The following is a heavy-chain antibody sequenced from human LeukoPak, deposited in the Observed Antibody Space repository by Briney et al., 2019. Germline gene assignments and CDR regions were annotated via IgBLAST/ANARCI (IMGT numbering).Heavy chain of an antibody. V-gene: IGHV4-59*08. D-gene: IGHD2-15*01. CDR2: IYYSGIT. CDR1: GGSISSYY. Sequence: SETLSLTCTVSGGSISSYYWSWIRQPPGKGLEWIGYIYYSGITNYNPSLRSRLTISVDTSRNQFSLELSSVTAADTAVYYCARQHPSGRGSGLDYWGQGTLAIVSS. J-gene: IGHJ4*02. CDR3: ARQHPSGRGSGLDY.